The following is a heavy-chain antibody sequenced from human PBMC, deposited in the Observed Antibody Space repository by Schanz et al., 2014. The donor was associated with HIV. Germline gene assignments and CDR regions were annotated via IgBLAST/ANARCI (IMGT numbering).Heavy chain of an antibody. D-gene: IGHD3-9*01. CDR3: AKGNYDILTGEFDY. Sequence: QVQLVESGGGVVQPGRSLRLSCAVSGFTFSNYAMHWVRQAPGKGLEWVAVISYDGSNKYYADSVKGRFTISRDNSKNTLYLQMNSLRAEDTAVYYCAKGNYDILTGEFDYWGQGTLVTVSS. V-gene: IGHV3-30-3*01. CDR2: ISYDGSNK. CDR1: GFTFSNYA. J-gene: IGHJ4*02.